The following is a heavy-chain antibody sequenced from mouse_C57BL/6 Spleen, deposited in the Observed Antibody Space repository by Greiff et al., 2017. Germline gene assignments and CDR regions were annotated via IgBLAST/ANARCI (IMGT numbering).Heavy chain of an antibody. Sequence: QGPLQQPGAELVRPGTSVKLSCKASGYTFTSYWMRWVKQRPGQGLEWIGVIDPSDSYTNYNQPFKGKATLTVDTSSSTAYMQLSSLATEDSAVYCCTRSGSSAYFDFWGKGTTLTVSS. CDR2: IDPSDSYT. D-gene: IGHD1-1*01. J-gene: IGHJ2*01. CDR3: TRSGSSAYFDF. CDR1: GYTFTSYW. V-gene: IGHV1-59*01.